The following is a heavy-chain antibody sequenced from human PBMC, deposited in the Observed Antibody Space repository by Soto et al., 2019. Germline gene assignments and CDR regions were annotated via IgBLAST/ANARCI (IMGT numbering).Heavy chain of an antibody. Sequence: QVQLVESGAEVREPGASVKLSCRASGYTFTTYYIHWVRQAPGQGLEWVGIINPSGGSSSYAQSFQGRVTMTRDTSTLTVYMELSSLTSEDTAVYYCARDRGIAVAAGAIDYWGQGTLVTVSS. CDR3: ARDRGIAVAAGAIDY. CDR2: INPSGGSS. D-gene: IGHD6-19*01. J-gene: IGHJ4*02. CDR1: GYTFTTYY. V-gene: IGHV1-46*01.